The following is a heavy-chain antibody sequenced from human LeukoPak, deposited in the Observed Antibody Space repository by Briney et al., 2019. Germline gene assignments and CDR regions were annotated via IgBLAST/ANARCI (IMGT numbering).Heavy chain of an antibody. D-gene: IGHD4-17*01. Sequence: SETLSLTCTVSGGSISSSSYYWGWIRQPPGKELEWIGSIYYSGSTYYNPSLKSRVTISVDTSKNQFSLKLSSVTAADTAVYYCARQREDYGDYLLYYFDYWGQGTLVTVSS. V-gene: IGHV4-39*01. CDR2: IYYSGST. J-gene: IGHJ4*02. CDR3: ARQREDYGDYLLYYFDY. CDR1: GGSISSSSYY.